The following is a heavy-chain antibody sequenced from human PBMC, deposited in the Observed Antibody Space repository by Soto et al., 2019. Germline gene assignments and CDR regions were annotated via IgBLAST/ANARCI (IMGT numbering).Heavy chain of an antibody. V-gene: IGHV3-15*07. J-gene: IGHJ4*02. CDR3: YHYGSGSYSTDY. CDR1: GFVFKNAR. CDR2: IRSSAERGTT. D-gene: IGHD3-10*01. Sequence: EVQMVESGGGLVKPGGSLRLSCAASGFVFKNARMSRARQAPGRGLEWVGHIRSSAERGTTDYAAPVKGRFTISRDDSQNTLYLQMNSLKTEDTAVYFCYHYGSGSYSTDYWGQGTLVTVSS.